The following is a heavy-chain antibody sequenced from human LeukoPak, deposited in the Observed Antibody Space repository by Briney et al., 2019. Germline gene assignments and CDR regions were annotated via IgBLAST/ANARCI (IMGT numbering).Heavy chain of an antibody. D-gene: IGHD6-19*01. CDR2: INPNSGGT. Sequence: ASVKVSCKASGYTFTRYYMHWVRQAPGQGLEWMEWINPNSGGTHYAQKLQGRVTMTRDTSISTAYMDLSRLRPDDTAVYYCARLIAVAGTEGFAYWGQGTLVTVSS. CDR1: GYTFTRYY. CDR3: ARLIAVAGTEGFAY. V-gene: IGHV1-2*02. J-gene: IGHJ4*02.